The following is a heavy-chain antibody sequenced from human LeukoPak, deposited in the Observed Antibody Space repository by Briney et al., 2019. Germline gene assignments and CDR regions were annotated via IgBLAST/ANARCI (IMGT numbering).Heavy chain of an antibody. V-gene: IGHV3-7*01. Sequence: GGSLRLSCAASGFTSNTYWMIWVRQAPGKGLEWVANIDQGGSTKYYVDSLKGRFTISRDNAKNSLYPQMNSLRAEDTAVYYCARQCYYYDSSESCDYWGQGTLVTVSS. CDR1: GFTSNTYW. CDR3: ARQCYYYDSSESCDY. D-gene: IGHD3-22*01. J-gene: IGHJ4*02. CDR2: IDQGGSTK.